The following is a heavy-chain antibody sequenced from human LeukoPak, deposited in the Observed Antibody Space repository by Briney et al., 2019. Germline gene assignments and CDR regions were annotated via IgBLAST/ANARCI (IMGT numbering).Heavy chain of an antibody. V-gene: IGHV1-2*02. J-gene: IGHJ4*02. CDR1: GYTFTGYY. CDR3: ARDVGYDSSGYYAGIDY. Sequence: ASVKVSCKTSGYTFTGYYIHWVRQAPGQGLEWMGWVNPNSGGIHYVQKFQGRVTMTRDTSISTAYMELSRLRSDDTAMYHCARDVGYDSSGYYAGIDYWGQGSLVTISS. CDR2: VNPNSGGI. D-gene: IGHD3-22*01.